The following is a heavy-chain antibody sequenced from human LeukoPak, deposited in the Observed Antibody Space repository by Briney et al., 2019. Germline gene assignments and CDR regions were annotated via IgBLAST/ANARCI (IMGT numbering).Heavy chain of an antibody. V-gene: IGHV3-21*04. CDR1: GFTFSSYS. D-gene: IGHD2-15*01. Sequence: GGSLRLSCAASGFTFSSYSMNCVRQAPGKGLEWVSSISSSSSYIYYADSVKGRFTISRENSKNTLYLQMNSLRAEDTAVYYCAKTSVGGGRIIGSGYFDNWGQGTLVTVSS. J-gene: IGHJ4*02. CDR3: AKTSVGGGRIIGSGYFDN. CDR2: ISSSSSYI.